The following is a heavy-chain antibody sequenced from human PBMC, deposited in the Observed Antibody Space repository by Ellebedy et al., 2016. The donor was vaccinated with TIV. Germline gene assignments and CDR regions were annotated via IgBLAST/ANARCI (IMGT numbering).Heavy chain of an antibody. V-gene: IGHV3-33*01. D-gene: IGHD3-16*01. CDR2: IWDDGTER. CDR1: GFTFRSYG. CDR3: ARIWQSYGMDV. J-gene: IGHJ6*02. Sequence: GESLKISCATSGFTFRSYGMHWVRQAPGEGLEWVAVIWDDGTERYYADSVKGRFTISRDDSKNTLYLQMNSLRAEDTAVYFCARIWQSYGMDVWGQGTTVTVSS.